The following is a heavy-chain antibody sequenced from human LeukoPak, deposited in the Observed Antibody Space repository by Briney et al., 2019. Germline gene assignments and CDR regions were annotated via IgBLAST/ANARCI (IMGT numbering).Heavy chain of an antibody. CDR1: GYSISSGYY. CDR3: ARGGGSSWYGAFDI. J-gene: IGHJ3*02. CDR2: IYHSGST. Sequence: SETLSLTCTVSGYSISSGYYWGWIRQPPGKGLEWIGSIYHSGSTYYNPSLKSRVTISVDTSKNQFSLKLSSVTAADTAVYYCARGGGSSWYGAFDIWGQGTMVTVSS. D-gene: IGHD6-13*01. V-gene: IGHV4-38-2*02.